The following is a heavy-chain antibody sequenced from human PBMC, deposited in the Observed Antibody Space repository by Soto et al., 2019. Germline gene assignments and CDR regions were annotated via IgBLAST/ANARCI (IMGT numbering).Heavy chain of an antibody. J-gene: IGHJ4*02. Sequence: EVQLLESGGGLVQPGGSLRLSCAASGFTFSSYAMSWVRQAPGKGLEWVSAISGSGGSTYYADSVKGRFTISRDNSKNTLYLQMNSPRGGDTAVYYCAKASGWFGEFDYWGQGTLVTVSS. CDR1: GFTFSSYA. D-gene: IGHD3-10*01. CDR3: AKASGWFGEFDY. V-gene: IGHV3-23*01. CDR2: ISGSGGST.